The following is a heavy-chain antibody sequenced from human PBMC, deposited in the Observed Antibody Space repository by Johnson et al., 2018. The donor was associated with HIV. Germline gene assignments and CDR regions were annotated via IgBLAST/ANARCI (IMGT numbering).Heavy chain of an antibody. CDR3: ARDFKDSSSWYGAFDI. Sequence: QMQLVESGGGVVQPGRSLRLSCAASGFTFSYYAMHWVRQAPGKGLEWVAVISYDGSNKYYADSVKGRFTISRDNSKNTLYLQMNSLRAEDTAVYYCARDFKDSSSWYGAFDIWGQGTMVTVSS. J-gene: IGHJ3*02. CDR1: GFTFSYYA. CDR2: ISYDGSNK. D-gene: IGHD6-13*01. V-gene: IGHV3-30-3*01.